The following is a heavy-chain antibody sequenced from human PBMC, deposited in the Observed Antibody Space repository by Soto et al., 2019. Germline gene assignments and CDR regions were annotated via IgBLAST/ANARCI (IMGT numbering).Heavy chain of an antibody. V-gene: IGHV4-59*08. CDR2: VNDGWGA. D-gene: IGHD3-10*01. J-gene: IGHJ6*02. CDR3: ARQGFGALEGHVDV. CDR1: GASISNCY. Sequence: QVHLQQSGPGLVKPSETLSLSCAISGASISNCYWSWIRQVPGKGMEWIGYVNDGWGADYNHSLQSRFAVSLDSSKSRFSLKLTTVTATDTAVYYCARQGFGALEGHVDVLSQGTTVPVTS.